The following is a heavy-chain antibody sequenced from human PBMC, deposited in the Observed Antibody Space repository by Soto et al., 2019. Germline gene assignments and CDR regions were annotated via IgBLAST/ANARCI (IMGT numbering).Heavy chain of an antibody. D-gene: IGHD6-13*01. CDR2: ISGSGGST. Sequence: SLRLSCAASGFTFSSYAMSWVRQAPGKGLEWVSAISGSGGSTYYADSVKGRFTISRDNSKNTLYLQMNSLRAEDTAVYYCAKAGIAAAGAFYYYYYYMDVWGKGTTVTVSS. CDR1: GFTFSSYA. CDR3: AKAGIAAAGAFYYYYYYMDV. V-gene: IGHV3-23*01. J-gene: IGHJ6*03.